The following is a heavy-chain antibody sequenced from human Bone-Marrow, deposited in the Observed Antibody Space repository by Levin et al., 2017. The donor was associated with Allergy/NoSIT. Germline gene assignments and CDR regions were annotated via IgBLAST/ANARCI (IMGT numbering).Heavy chain of an antibody. Sequence: GESLKISCWASGYTFSDYGITWVRQAPGQGLEWLGWISGNNGNTHYLESLQGRFTFTRDTTTSSAYMELRNLRSDDTAVYYCARYIRSSSSDDHWGQGALVTVSS. CDR1: GYTFSDYG. CDR3: ARYIRSSSSDDH. V-gene: IGHV1-18*01. J-gene: IGHJ4*02. CDR2: ISGNNGNT. D-gene: IGHD6-6*01.